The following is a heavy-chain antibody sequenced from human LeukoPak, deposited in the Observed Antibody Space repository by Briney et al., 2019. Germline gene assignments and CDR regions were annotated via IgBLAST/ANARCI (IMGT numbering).Heavy chain of an antibody. J-gene: IGHJ4*02. Sequence: SETLSLTCTVSGGSISSSSYYWGWIRQPPGKGLEWIGSIYYSGSTYYNPSLKSRVTISVDTSKNQFSLKLSSVTAADTAVYYCARSVGGGAFDYWGQGTPVTVSS. CDR1: GGSISSSSYY. CDR3: ARSVGGGAFDY. V-gene: IGHV4-39*01. CDR2: IYYSGST. D-gene: IGHD3-16*01.